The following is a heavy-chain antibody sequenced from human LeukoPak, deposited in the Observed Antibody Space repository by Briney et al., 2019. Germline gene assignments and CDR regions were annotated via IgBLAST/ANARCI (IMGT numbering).Heavy chain of an antibody. D-gene: IGHD6-19*01. V-gene: IGHV4-61*02. CDR2: IYTSGST. Sequence: SQTLSLTCTVSGGSISSGSYYWRWIRQPAGKGLEWVGRIYTSGSTNYNPSLKSRVTISVDTSKNQFSLKLSSVTAADAAVYYCARQQWLVRGQWFDPWGQGTLVTVSS. J-gene: IGHJ5*02. CDR3: ARQQWLVRGQWFDP. CDR1: GGSISSGSYY.